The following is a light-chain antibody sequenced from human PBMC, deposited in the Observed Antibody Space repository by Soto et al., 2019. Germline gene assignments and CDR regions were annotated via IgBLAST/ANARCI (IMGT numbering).Light chain of an antibody. V-gene: IGKV1-9*01. J-gene: IGKJ5*01. CDR1: QGISSY. Sequence: IQLTQSPSSLSASVGDRVTITCRVSQGISSYLAWYQQKPGKAPKLLIYAASTLQSGVPSRFSGSGSGTDFTLTISSLEPEDFALYYCQQRNTWPPITFGQGTRLEI. CDR3: QQRNTWPPIT. CDR2: AAS.